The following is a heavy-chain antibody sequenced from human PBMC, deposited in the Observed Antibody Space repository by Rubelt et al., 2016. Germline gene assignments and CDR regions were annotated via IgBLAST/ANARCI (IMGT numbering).Heavy chain of an antibody. Sequence: NSGGISTSYADSVKGRFTISRDNAENTLYLQMNSLRAEDTAVYYCARGGSRFPALSVYWGQGTLVTVSS. V-gene: IGHV3-74*01. CDR3: ARGGSRFPALSVY. J-gene: IGHJ4*02. D-gene: IGHD3-10*01. CDR2: NSGGIST.